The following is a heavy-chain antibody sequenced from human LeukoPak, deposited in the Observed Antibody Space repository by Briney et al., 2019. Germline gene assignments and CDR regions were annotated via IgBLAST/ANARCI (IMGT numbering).Heavy chain of an antibody. CDR2: ILSDGSKT. CDR3: ARDDHYDDNGFYV. D-gene: IGHD3-16*01. V-gene: IGHV3-33*01. Sequence: PGGSLRLSCAASGFTFSSHGMHWVRQAPGKGLEWVAVILSDGSKTWYADSVKGRFTISRDNSKNTLYLQMNSLRAEDTAVYYCARDDHYDDNGFYVWGLGTMVTVSS. J-gene: IGHJ3*01. CDR1: GFTFSSHG.